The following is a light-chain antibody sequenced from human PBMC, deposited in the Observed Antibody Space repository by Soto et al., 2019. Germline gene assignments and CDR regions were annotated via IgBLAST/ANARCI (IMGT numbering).Light chain of an antibody. CDR2: KAS. CDR1: QIIDNW. V-gene: IGKV1-5*03. J-gene: IGKJ4*01. CDR3: HEYNSH. Sequence: DTQMTQSPSALSSSVGDRVTITCRASQIIDNWLAWYQQKAGKAPKLLIYKASNLQSGVPSRFSGSGYGTEFTLTISNLQPEDSATYYCHEYNSHFGGGTKVEIK.